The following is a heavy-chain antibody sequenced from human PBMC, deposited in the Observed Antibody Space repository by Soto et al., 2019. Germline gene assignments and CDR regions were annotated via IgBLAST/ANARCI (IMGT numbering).Heavy chain of an antibody. CDR3: AKESVPAPGVGFDP. J-gene: IGHJ5*02. V-gene: IGHV3-30*18. D-gene: IGHD2-2*01. Sequence: PGGALRLSCAASGVTCSSYGMHWVRQAPGKGLEWVAVISYDGGNKYYADSVKGRFTISRDNSKNTLYLQMNSLRAEDTAVYYSAKESVPAPGVGFDPWGQGTLVTVSS. CDR2: ISYDGGNK. CDR1: GVTCSSYG.